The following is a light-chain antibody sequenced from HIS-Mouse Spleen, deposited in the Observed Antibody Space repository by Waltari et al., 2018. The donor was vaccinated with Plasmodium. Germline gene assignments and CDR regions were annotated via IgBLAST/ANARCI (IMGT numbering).Light chain of an antibody. CDR2: DAS. CDR3: QQYDNLPLT. CDR1: QDISNY. Sequence: DIQMTQSPSSLSASVGERVTITCQASQDISNYLNWYQQKPAKAPKLLIYDASKLETGVPSRFSGSGSGTDFTFTISSLQPEDIATYYCQQYDNLPLTFGGGTKVEIK. J-gene: IGKJ4*01. V-gene: IGKV1-33*01.